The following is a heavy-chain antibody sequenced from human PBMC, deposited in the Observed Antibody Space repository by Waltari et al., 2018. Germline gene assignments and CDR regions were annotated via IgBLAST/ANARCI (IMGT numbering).Heavy chain of an antibody. D-gene: IGHD6-13*01. J-gene: IGHJ6*03. CDR1: GGSISGQY. CDR3: ATPSSSWYYMDV. Sequence: QVQLQESGPGLVKSSETLSLTCTVSGGSISGQYWSWIRQTPGKGLEWIGNIHSGGTTDYNPSLKSRLTISLDTSENQFSLKLSSVTAADTAVYYCATPSSSWYYMDVWGKGTTVTVSS. CDR2: IHSGGTT. V-gene: IGHV4-59*11.